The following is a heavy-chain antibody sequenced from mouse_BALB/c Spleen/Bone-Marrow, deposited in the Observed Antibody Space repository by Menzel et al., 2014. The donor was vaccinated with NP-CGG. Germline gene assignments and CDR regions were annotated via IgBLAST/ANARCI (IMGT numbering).Heavy chain of an antibody. CDR1: GYSFTGYT. CDR3: ARSHGSSYYYFDY. CDR2: INPYNGGT. J-gene: IGHJ2*01. Sequence: EVKLQESGPELVKPGASMKISCKASGYSFTGYTMNWVKQSHGKNLEWIGLINPYNGGTSYNQEFKGKATLTVDKSSSTAYMELLSLTSEDSAVYYCARSHGSSYYYFDYWGQGTTLTVSS. V-gene: IGHV1-18*01. D-gene: IGHD1-1*01.